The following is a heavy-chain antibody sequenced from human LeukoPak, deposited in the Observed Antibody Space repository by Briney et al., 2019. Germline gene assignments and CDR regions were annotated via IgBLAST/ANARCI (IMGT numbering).Heavy chain of an antibody. J-gene: IGHJ4*02. D-gene: IGHD3-22*01. V-gene: IGHV1-46*01. CDR2: INPSGGST. Sequence: ASVKVSCKASGYTFTSYYMHWVRQAPGQGLEWMGIINPSGGSTSYAQKFQGRVTMTRGTSTSTVYMELSSLRSEDTAVYYCARDQSYYDSSGYYHGGTDYWGQGTLVTVSS. CDR3: ARDQSYYDSSGYYHGGTDY. CDR1: GYTFTSYY.